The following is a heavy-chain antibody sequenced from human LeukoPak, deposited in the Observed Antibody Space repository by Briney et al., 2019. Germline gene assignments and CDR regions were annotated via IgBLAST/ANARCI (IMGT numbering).Heavy chain of an antibody. D-gene: IGHD3-10*02. CDR2: ISSSGSTI. CDR3: AELGITMIGGV. J-gene: IGHJ6*04. Sequence: PGGSLRLSCAASGFTFSSYWMTWVRQAPGKGLEWVSYISSSGSTIYYADSVKGRFTISRDNAKNSLYLQMNSLRAEDTAVYYCAELGITMIGGVWGKGTTVTISS. CDR1: GFTFSSYW. V-gene: IGHV3-48*04.